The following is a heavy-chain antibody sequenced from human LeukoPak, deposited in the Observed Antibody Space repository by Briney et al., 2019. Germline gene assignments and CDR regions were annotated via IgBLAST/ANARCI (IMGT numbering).Heavy chain of an antibody. CDR2: INYSGST. Sequence: PSETLSLTCTVSGGSISSSSYYWGWIRQPPGRGLEWIGSINYSGSTYYNPSLKSRVTIFVDTSKNQFSLKLSSVTAADTAVYYCASSSSYYYMDVWGKGTTVTISS. V-gene: IGHV4-39*01. CDR3: ASSSSYYYMDV. J-gene: IGHJ6*03. CDR1: GGSISSSSYY.